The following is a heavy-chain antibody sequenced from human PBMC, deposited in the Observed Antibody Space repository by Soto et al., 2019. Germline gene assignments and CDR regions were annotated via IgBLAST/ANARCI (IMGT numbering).Heavy chain of an antibody. J-gene: IGHJ4*02. CDR3: ARYQTTVTSYYY. CDR2: IYHSGST. D-gene: IGHD4-17*01. CDR1: GGSISTGGYS. Sequence: SETLSLTCAGSGGSISTGGYSGSWIRQPPGKGLEWIGYIYHSGSTYYNPSLKSRVTISVDRSKNQFSLKLSSVTAADTAVYYCARYQTTVTSYYYSAQRTLVPVSS. V-gene: IGHV4-30-2*01.